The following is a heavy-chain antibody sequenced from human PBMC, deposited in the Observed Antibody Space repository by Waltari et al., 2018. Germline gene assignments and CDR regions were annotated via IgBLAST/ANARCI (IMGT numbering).Heavy chain of an antibody. Sequence: EVQLVETGGTLIQPGGSLRLSCEGSGFTFRSNYMSFMSWVRPAPGKGLAWVSLMSDDGTTYDADSVRGRFAISRDTSKNTLFLQMDGLRAEDTAVYYCATSVGTYLDFWGQGTLVTVSS. D-gene: IGHD2-15*01. CDR2: MSDDGTT. J-gene: IGHJ4*02. V-gene: IGHV3-53*02. CDR1: GFTFRSNY. CDR3: ATSVGTYLDF.